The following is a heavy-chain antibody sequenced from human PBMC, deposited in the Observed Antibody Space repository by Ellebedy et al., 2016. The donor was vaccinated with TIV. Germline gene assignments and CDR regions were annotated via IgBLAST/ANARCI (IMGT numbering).Heavy chain of an antibody. Sequence: GESLKISCIASGFSFRSYWMSWVRQAPGKRLEWVANLRQDGDAKYYVDSVKGRFTISRDNAKNSLYLQLNSLRVEDTAVYFCARRGSYGDYAVQVNNWFDRWGQGTLVTV. D-gene: IGHD4-17*01. CDR3: ARRGSYGDYAVQVNNWFDR. V-gene: IGHV3-7*01. CDR2: LRQDGDAK. J-gene: IGHJ5*02. CDR1: GFSFRSYW.